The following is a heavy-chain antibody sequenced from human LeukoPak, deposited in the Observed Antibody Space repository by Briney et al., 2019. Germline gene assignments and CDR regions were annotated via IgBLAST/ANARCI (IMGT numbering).Heavy chain of an antibody. CDR2: ITGGHYAT. V-gene: IGHV3-23*01. D-gene: IGHD4-17*01. J-gene: IGHJ5*02. CDR3: TKDPNGDYIGAFDP. Sequence: GGSLRLSCAASGFSFSSFAMTWVRQAPGKGLEWVSSITGGHYATYNTDSVKGRFTISRDNAKNTLYLQMNSLRADDTAIYYRTKDPNGDYIGAFDPWGQGTLVTVSS. CDR1: GFSFSSFA.